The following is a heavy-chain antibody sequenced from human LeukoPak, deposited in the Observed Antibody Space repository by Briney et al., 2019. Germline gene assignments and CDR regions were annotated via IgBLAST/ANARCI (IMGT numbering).Heavy chain of an antibody. CDR2: INSDGSST. CDR3: ARVDYGDYVAAVDI. V-gene: IGHV3-74*01. D-gene: IGHD4-17*01. CDR1: GFTFRSNW. J-gene: IGHJ3*02. Sequence: GGSLRLSCAASGFTFRSNWMHWVRQTPGKGLVWVSRINSDGSSTSYADSVKGRFTISRDNAKNTLYLQMNSLRAEDTAVYHCARVDYGDYVAAVDIWGQGTMVTV.